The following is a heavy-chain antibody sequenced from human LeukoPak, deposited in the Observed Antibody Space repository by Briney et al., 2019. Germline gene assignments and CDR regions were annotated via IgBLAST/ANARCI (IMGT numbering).Heavy chain of an antibody. CDR3: ARDLRAVTAVAGTIGYFLH. CDR2: INPNSGGT. Sequence: ASVKVSCKASGYTFTGYYMHWVRQAPGQGLEWMGRINPNSGGTNYAQKFQGRVTMTRDTSISTAYMELSRLRSDDTAVYYCARDLRAVTAVAGTIGYFLHWGQGTLVTVSS. D-gene: IGHD6-19*01. V-gene: IGHV1-2*06. CDR1: GYTFTGYY. J-gene: IGHJ1*01.